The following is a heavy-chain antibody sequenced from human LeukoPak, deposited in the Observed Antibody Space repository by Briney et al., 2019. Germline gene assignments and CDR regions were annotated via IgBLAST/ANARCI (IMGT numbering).Heavy chain of an antibody. CDR2: VGWNSGTI. CDR3: AKGRLRFWFGELLSP. D-gene: IGHD3-10*01. Sequence: PGGSLRLSCAASGSTFCDYAIHWVRQAPGKGLEWVSGVGWNSGTIDYAGSVKGRFTISRDNATNSVYMQMNSLRAEDTALYYCAKGRLRFWFGELLSPWGQGTLVTVSS. V-gene: IGHV3-9*01. CDR1: GSTFCDYA. J-gene: IGHJ5*02.